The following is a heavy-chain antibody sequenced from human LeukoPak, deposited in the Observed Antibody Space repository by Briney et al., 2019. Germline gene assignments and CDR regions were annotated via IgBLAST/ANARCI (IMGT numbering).Heavy chain of an antibody. Sequence: KPSETLSLTCSVSGDPISSYYWSWIRQPPGKGLEWIGYIYYSGSTKYNPSLKSRVTLLADTSKNQLFLKLSSVTAADTAVYYCARAKSGVAGFFDYWGQGALVTVSP. J-gene: IGHJ4*02. D-gene: IGHD6-19*01. V-gene: IGHV4-59*01. CDR2: IYYSGST. CDR1: GDPISSYY. CDR3: ARAKSGVAGFFDY.